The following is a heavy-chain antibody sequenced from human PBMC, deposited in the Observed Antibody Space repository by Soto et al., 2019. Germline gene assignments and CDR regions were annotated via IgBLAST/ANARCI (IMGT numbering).Heavy chain of an antibody. D-gene: IGHD6-6*01. Sequence: LRLSCAASGFTFSSYGMHWVRQAPGKGLEGVAVISYDGSNKYYADSVKGRFTISRDNSKNTLYLQMNSLRAEDTAVYYCVKLGIAARRTQRYGMDVWGQGTTVTVSS. CDR2: ISYDGSNK. CDR1: GFTFSSYG. J-gene: IGHJ6*02. V-gene: IGHV3-30*18. CDR3: VKLGIAARRTQRYGMDV.